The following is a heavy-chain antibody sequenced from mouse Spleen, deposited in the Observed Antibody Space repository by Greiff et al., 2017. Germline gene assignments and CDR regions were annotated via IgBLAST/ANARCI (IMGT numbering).Heavy chain of an antibody. Sequence: QVQLKESGAELVRPGTSVKVSCKASGYAFTNYLIEWVKQRPGQGLEWIGVINPGSGGTNYNEKFKGKATLTADKSSSTAYMQLSSLTSDDSAVYFCARRNFGTTATEYFDYWGQGTTLTVSS. D-gene: IGHD1-2*01. CDR3: ARRNFGTTATEYFDY. CDR1: GYAFTNYL. V-gene: IGHV1-54*03. J-gene: IGHJ2*01. CDR2: INPGSGGT.